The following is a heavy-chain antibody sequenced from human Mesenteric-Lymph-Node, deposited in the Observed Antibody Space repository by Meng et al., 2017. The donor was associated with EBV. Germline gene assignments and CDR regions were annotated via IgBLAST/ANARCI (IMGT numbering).Heavy chain of an antibody. Sequence: VHPQESGPGLVKPPETLSLTCAVSGGSVISNKWWSWVRQPPGKGLEWIGEIYHTGTTIYNPSLKSRVTMSIDKSKDQLSLKLSSVTAADTAVYFCARIGGKDTAMITRWFDPWGQGTLVTVSS. CDR2: IYHTGTT. CDR3: ARIGGKDTAMITRWFDP. V-gene: IGHV4-4*01. CDR1: GGSVISNKW. J-gene: IGHJ5*02. D-gene: IGHD5-18*01.